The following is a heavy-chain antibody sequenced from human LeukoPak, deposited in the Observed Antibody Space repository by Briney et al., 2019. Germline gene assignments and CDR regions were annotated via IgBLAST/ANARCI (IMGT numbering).Heavy chain of an antibody. CDR3: ARHRIPAADDAFDS. V-gene: IGHV4-59*08. CDR1: GGSISSYY. D-gene: IGHD6-13*01. CDR2: IYYSGST. Sequence: SETLSLTCTVSGGSISSYYWSWIRQPPGKGLEWIGYIYYSGSTNYNSFLKSRVTISVDTSKNQLPLKLNSVTAADTAVYYCARHRIPAADDAFDSWGQGTMVTVSS. J-gene: IGHJ3*02.